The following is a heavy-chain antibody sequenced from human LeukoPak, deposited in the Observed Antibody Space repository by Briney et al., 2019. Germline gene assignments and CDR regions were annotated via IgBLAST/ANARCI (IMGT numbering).Heavy chain of an antibody. CDR3: AREGRDGYNYASDI. D-gene: IGHD5-24*01. V-gene: IGHV7-4-1*02. J-gene: IGHJ3*02. Sequence: ASVKVSCKASGYTFTSYAMNWVRQAPGQGLEWMGWINTNTGNPTYAQGFTGRFVFSLDTSVSTAYLQISSLKAEDTAVYYCAREGRDGYNYASDIWGQGTMVTVSS. CDR1: GYTFTSYA. CDR2: INTNTGNP.